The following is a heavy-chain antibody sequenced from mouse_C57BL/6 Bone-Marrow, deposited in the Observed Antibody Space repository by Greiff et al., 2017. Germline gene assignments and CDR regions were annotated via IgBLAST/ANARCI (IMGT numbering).Heavy chain of an antibody. V-gene: IGHV1-55*01. Sequence: VQLQESGAELVKPGASVKMSCKASGYTFTSYWITWVKQRPGQGLEWIGDIYPGSGSTNYNEKFKSKATLTVDTSSSTAYMQLSSLTSEDSAVYYCAMYYGSSYRFAYWGQGTLVTVSA. J-gene: IGHJ3*01. CDR1: GYTFTSYW. D-gene: IGHD1-1*01. CDR2: IYPGSGST. CDR3: AMYYGSSYRFAY.